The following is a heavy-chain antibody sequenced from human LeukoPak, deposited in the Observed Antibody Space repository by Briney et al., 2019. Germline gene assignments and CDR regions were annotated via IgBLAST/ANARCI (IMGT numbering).Heavy chain of an antibody. CDR1: GYTFTSYR. Sequence: GESLKISCKGSGYTFTSYRIAWVRQLPGKGLEWMGIIFPGDSDTRYSPSFQGQVTISADKSITTAYLQWNSLKASDTAIYYCARYGERGGLDPWGQGTLVTVSS. V-gene: IGHV5-51*01. D-gene: IGHD1-1*01. CDR2: IFPGDSDT. J-gene: IGHJ5*02. CDR3: ARYGERGGLDP.